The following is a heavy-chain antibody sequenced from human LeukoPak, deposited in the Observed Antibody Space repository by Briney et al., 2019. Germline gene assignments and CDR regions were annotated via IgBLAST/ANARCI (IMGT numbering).Heavy chain of an antibody. D-gene: IGHD2-15*01. CDR2: ISAYNGNT. Sequence: ASVKVSCKASGYTFTSYGISWVRQAPGQGLEWMGWISAYNGNTNYAQKLQGRVTITTDTSTSTAYMELTSLRSDDTAVYYCARDCSGGSCITSWGQGTLVTVSS. CDR1: GYTFTSYG. V-gene: IGHV1-18*01. CDR3: ARDCSGGSCITS. J-gene: IGHJ4*02.